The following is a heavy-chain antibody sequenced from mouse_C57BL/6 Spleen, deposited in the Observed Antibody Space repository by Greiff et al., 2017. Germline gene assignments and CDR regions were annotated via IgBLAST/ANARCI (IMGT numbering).Heavy chain of an antibody. V-gene: IGHV14-3*01. Sequence: VQLQQSVAVLVRPGASVKLSCTASGFNIKNTYMHWVKQRPEQGLEWIGRIDPANGNTKYAPKFQGKATITADTSSNTAYLQLSRLTSEDTAIYYCSKDPLCYCDSSYYFDYWGQGTTLTVSS. CDR2: IDPANGNT. CDR1: GFNIKNTY. CDR3: SKDPLCYCDSSYYFDY. D-gene: IGHD1-1*01. J-gene: IGHJ2*01.